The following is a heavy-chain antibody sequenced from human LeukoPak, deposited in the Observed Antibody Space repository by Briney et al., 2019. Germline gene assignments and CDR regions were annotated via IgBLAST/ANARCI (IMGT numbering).Heavy chain of an antibody. CDR3: TTKNFDY. D-gene: IGHD2/OR15-2a*01. J-gene: IGHJ4*02. CDR1: GFTFGDYA. V-gene: IGHV3-49*04. Sequence: GGSLRLSCTASGFTFGDYAMSWVRQAPGKGLEWVGFIRSKAYGGTTDYAAPVKGRFTISRDDSKNTLYLQMNSLKTEDTAVYYCTTKNFDYWGQGTLVTVSS. CDR2: IRSKAYGGTT.